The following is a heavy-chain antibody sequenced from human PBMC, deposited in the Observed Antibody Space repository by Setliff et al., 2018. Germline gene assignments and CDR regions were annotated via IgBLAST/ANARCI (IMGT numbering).Heavy chain of an antibody. CDR1: GFTFSSYW. D-gene: IGHD3-10*01. CDR2: INSDGSST. J-gene: IGHJ6*02. Sequence: GGSLRLSCAASGFTFSSYWMHWVRQAPGKGLVWVSRINSDGSSTRDADSVKGRFTISRDNAKNSLYLQMNSLRAEDTAVYYCARDHVYGSQYYYYYYGMDVWGQGTTVTVSS. CDR3: ARDHVYGSQYYYYYYGMDV. V-gene: IGHV3-74*01.